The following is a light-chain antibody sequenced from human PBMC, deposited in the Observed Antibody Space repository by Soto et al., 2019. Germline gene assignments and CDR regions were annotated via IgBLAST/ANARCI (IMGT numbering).Light chain of an antibody. V-gene: IGKV3-20*01. CDR2: DAS. J-gene: IGKJ2*01. CDR1: QSVTSNY. Sequence: EIVLTQSPGTLSLSPGERATLSCRASQSVTSNYLAWYQQKPGQAPRLLICDASSRATGIPDRFSGSGSGTDFTLTIARLEPEDFAVYYCQQYGTSPYSFGQGTTLEIK. CDR3: QQYGTSPYS.